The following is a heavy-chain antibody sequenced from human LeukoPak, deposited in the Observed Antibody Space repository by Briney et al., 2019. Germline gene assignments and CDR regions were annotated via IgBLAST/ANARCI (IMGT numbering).Heavy chain of an antibody. J-gene: IGHJ4*02. D-gene: IGHD2-21*02. V-gene: IGHV1-24*01. CDR3: ATDLGPCGGDCYSGFPFDY. Sequence: ASVKVSCKVSGYTLTELSMHWVRQAPGKWLEWMGGFDPEDGETIYAQKFQGRVSMTEDTSTDTAYMELSSLRSEDTAVYYCATDLGPCGGDCYSGFPFDYWGQGTLVTVSS. CDR1: GYTLTELS. CDR2: FDPEDGET.